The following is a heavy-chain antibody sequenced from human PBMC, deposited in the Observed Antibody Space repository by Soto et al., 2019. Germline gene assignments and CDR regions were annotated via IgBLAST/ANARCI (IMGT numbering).Heavy chain of an antibody. J-gene: IGHJ5*02. CDR2: IYYSGNT. Sequence: SETLSLTCTVSGGSMSSYYWTWLRQSPGRGLEWIGYIYYSGNTYYNTSLKSRVTISLDTSKNQFSLRLSSVTAADTAVYYCARQDGSGWYWDWFDPWGQGTLVTVSS. D-gene: IGHD6-19*01. CDR1: GGSMSSYY. V-gene: IGHV4-59*04. CDR3: ARQDGSGWYWDWFDP.